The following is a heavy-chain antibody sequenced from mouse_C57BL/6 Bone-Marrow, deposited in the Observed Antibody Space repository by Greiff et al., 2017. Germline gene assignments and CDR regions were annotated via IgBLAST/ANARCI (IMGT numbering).Heavy chain of an antibody. V-gene: IGHV5-6*01. D-gene: IGHD1-1*01. Sequence: EVHLVESGGDLVKPGGSLKLSCAASGFTFSSYGMSWVRQTPDKRLEWVATISSGGSYTYYPDSVKGRFTISRDNAKNTLYLQMSSLKSEDTAMYYCARLGYYGSSYCDYWGQGTTLTVSS. CDR3: ARLGYYGSSYCDY. CDR2: ISSGGSYT. J-gene: IGHJ2*01. CDR1: GFTFSSYG.